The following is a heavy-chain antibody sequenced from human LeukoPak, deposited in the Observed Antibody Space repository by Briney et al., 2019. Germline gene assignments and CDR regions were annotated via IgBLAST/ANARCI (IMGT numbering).Heavy chain of an antibody. CDR1: GYTLTGYY. J-gene: IGHJ6*02. V-gene: IGHV1-2*02. D-gene: IGHD5-18*01. CDR2: INPNSGGT. Sequence: ASVKVSCKASGYTLTGYYMHWVRQAPGQGLEWMGWINPNSGGTNYAQKFQGRVTMTRDTSTSTVYTELTSLRSEDTAVYYCARDTAVIAYYYYGMDVWGQGTTVTVSS. CDR3: ARDTAVIAYYYYGMDV.